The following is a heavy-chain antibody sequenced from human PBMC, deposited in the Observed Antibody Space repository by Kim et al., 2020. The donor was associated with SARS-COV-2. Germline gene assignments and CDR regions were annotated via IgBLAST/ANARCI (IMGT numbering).Heavy chain of an antibody. Sequence: SVTVSCKASGGTFSSYAISWVRQAPGQGLEWMGRIIPILGIANYAQKFQGIVTITADKSTSTAYMELSSLRSEDTAVYYCARVPLGELSLYYFDYWGQGTLVTVSS. CDR3: ARVPLGELSLYYFDY. D-gene: IGHD3-16*02. CDR1: GGTFSSYA. V-gene: IGHV1-69*04. J-gene: IGHJ4*02. CDR2: IIPILGIA.